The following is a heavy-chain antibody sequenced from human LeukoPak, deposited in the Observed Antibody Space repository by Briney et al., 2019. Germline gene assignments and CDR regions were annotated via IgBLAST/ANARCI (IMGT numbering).Heavy chain of an antibody. D-gene: IGHD1-26*01. CDR1: GFTFSSYA. Sequence: GGSLRLSCAASGFTFSSYAMHWVRQAPGKGLEWVAVISYDGSNKYYADSVKGRFTISRDNSKNTLYLQMNSLRAEDTAVYYCARAAIVGATTSAFDIWGQGTMVTVSS. CDR2: ISYDGSNK. J-gene: IGHJ3*02. CDR3: ARAAIVGATTSAFDI. V-gene: IGHV3-30*04.